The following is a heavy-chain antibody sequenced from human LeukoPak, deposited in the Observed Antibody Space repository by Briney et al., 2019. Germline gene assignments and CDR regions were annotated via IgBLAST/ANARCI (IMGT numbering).Heavy chain of an antibody. D-gene: IGHD3-16*01. V-gene: IGHV3-30-3*01. CDR3: ARALGLSHIDP. CDR2: ISYDGSNK. CDR1: GFTFSSYA. Sequence: GGSLRLSCAASGFTFSSYAMHWVRQAPGKGLDWVAVISYDGSNKYYADSVKGRFTISRDNSKNTQYLQMNSLRAEDTAVYYCARALGLSHIDPWGQGTLATVSS. J-gene: IGHJ5*02.